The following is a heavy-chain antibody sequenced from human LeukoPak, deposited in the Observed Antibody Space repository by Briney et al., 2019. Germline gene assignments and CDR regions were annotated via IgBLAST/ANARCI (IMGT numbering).Heavy chain of an antibody. CDR3: ARDGFVWASGIDYGWFDF. D-gene: IGHD4-17*01. Sequence: PGGSLRLSYAASGFTFSSYAMNWVRQAPGRGLEWVANIKEDGSRKYYVDSVKGRFTISRDNAKNSLYLQMNSLRVEDTAVYYCARDGFVWASGIDYGWFDFWGQGTLVTVSS. J-gene: IGHJ4*02. CDR2: IKEDGSRK. CDR1: GFTFSSYA. V-gene: IGHV3-7*01.